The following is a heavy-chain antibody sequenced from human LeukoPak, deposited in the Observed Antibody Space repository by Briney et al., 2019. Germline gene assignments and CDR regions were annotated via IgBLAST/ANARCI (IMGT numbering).Heavy chain of an antibody. CDR2: IIPILGIA. D-gene: IGHD3-10*01. CDR3: ARASMVRGVIITRYFDY. V-gene: IGHV1-69*04. CDR1: GGTFSSYA. J-gene: IGHJ4*02. Sequence: SVKVSCKASGGTFSSYAISWVRQAPGQGLEWMGRIIPILGIANYAQRFQGRVTITADKSTSTAYMELSSLRSEDTAVYYCARASMVRGVIITRYFDYWGQGTLVTVSS.